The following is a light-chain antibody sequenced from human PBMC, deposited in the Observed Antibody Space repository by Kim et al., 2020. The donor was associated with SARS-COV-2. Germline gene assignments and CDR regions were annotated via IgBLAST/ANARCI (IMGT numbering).Light chain of an antibody. J-gene: IGKJ1*01. CDR2: DGT. CDR1: QVISGSQ. V-gene: IGKV3-20*01. Sequence: EIVLTQSPGTLSLSPGERAPLSCRDSQVISGSQLAWYQQKPGQAPRLLTYDGTRRAAGVPDRFTGSGSGTDLTLTISSLEPEDFAVYYWQQYERSPPTFGQRTKV. CDR3: QQYERSPPT.